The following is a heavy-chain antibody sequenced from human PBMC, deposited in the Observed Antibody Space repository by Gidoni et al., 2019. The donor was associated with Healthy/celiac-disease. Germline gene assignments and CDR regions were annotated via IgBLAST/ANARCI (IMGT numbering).Heavy chain of an antibody. J-gene: IGHJ4*02. CDR1: GGSFSGYY. V-gene: IGHV4-34*01. D-gene: IGHD4-17*01. Sequence: QVQLQQWGAGLLKPSETLSLTCAVYGGSFSGYYWSWIRQPPGKGLEWIGEINHSGSTNYNPSLKSRVTISVDTSKNQFSLKLSSVTAADTAVYYCARERRRLLTVTTYTVFDYWGQGTLVTVSS. CDR2: INHSGST. CDR3: ARERRRLLTVTTYTVFDY.